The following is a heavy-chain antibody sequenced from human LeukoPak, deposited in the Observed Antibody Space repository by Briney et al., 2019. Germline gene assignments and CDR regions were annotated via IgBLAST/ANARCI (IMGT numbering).Heavy chain of an antibody. CDR1: GYTFTGYY. Sequence: ASVKVACKASGYTFTGYYMHWVRRAPGQGLEWMGWISPNSGGTNYAQKFQGRVTMTRDTSISTAYMELSRLRSDDTAVYYCARDESTVTTPDYWGQGTLVTVSS. V-gene: IGHV1-2*02. J-gene: IGHJ4*02. CDR3: ARDESTVTTPDY. D-gene: IGHD4-11*01. CDR2: ISPNSGGT.